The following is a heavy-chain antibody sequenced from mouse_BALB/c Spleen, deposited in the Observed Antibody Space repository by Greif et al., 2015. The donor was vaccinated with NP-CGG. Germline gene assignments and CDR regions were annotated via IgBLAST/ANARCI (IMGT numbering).Heavy chain of an antibody. CDR3: TRDGSSYVLFDY. Sequence: LQQSGSELVRPGASVKLSCKASGYTFTSYWMHWVKQRPGQGLEWIGNIYPGSGSTNYDEKFKSKATLTVDTSSSTAYMQLSSLTSEDSAVYYCTRDGSSYVLFDYWGQGTTLTVSS. J-gene: IGHJ2*01. CDR2: IYPGSGST. D-gene: IGHD1-1*01. CDR1: GYTFTSYW. V-gene: IGHV1S22*01.